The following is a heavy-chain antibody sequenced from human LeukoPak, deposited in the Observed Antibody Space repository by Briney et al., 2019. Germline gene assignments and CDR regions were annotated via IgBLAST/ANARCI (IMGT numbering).Heavy chain of an antibody. CDR3: ARAPAGSTTSQIDY. D-gene: IGHD2-2*01. Sequence: GGSLRLSCAASGFTFSSYTMHWVRQAPGKGLEWVAVISYDGSNKYYADSVKGRFTISRDNSKNTLFLQIDSLRVEDTAIYYCARAPAGSTTSQIDYWGQGTLVTVSS. V-gene: IGHV3-30*04. CDR1: GFTFSSYT. J-gene: IGHJ4*02. CDR2: ISYDGSNK.